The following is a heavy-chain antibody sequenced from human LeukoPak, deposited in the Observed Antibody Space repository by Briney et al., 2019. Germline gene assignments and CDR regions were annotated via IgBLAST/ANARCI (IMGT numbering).Heavy chain of an antibody. CDR3: ARQLVVVQSNWFDP. D-gene: IGHD3-22*01. V-gene: IGHV4-59*01. J-gene: IGHJ5*02. CDR1: GGSISSYY. Sequence: SQTLSLTSTVSGGSISSYYWSCIRQPPGKGLEWIGYIYYSGSTNYNPSLKSRVTISVDTSKNQFSLKLSSVTAADTAVYYCARQLVVVQSNWFDPWGQGTLVTVSS. CDR2: IYYSGST.